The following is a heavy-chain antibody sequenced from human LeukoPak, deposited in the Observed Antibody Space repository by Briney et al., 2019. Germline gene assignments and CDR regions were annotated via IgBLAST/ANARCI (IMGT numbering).Heavy chain of an antibody. D-gene: IGHD4-17*01. CDR2: IIPNSGGT. CDR3: ARTSFGDYTYDY. Sequence: VASVKVSCNVSGYTFTGYYMHWVRQAPGQGLERMGRIIPNSGGTNFAQRFQGRVTMTRDTSINTTYMELSRLRSDDTAVYYCARTSFGDYTYDYWGQGTLVTVSS. J-gene: IGHJ4*02. CDR1: GYTFTGYY. V-gene: IGHV1-2*06.